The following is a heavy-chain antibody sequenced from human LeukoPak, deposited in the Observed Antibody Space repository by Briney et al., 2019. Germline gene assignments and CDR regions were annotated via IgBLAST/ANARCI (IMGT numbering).Heavy chain of an antibody. CDR1: GGSFSDYY. CDR2: IYYSGNS. Sequence: SETLSLTCTISGGSFSDYYWSWIRQPPGKGLEWIGYIYYSGNSNSNPSLKSRVTISVDTSKNQFFLKLNSVTAADTAVYYCARVYGSGYDFRGAFDIWGQGTMVTVSS. V-gene: IGHV4-59*01. J-gene: IGHJ3*02. D-gene: IGHD5-12*01. CDR3: ARVYGSGYDFRGAFDI.